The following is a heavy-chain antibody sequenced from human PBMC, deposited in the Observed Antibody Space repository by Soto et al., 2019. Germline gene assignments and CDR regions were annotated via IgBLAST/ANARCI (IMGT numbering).Heavy chain of an antibody. J-gene: IGHJ6*03. CDR3: ARQLGPGGSSYMDV. V-gene: IGHV3-21*01. D-gene: IGHD3-10*01. Sequence: PGGSLRLSCAASGFTFSSYSMNWVRQAPGKGLEWVSSISSSSSYIYYADSVKGRFTISRDNAKNSLYLQMNSLRAVDTAVYYCARQLGPGGSSYMDVWGKGTTVTVSS. CDR2: ISSSSSYI. CDR1: GFTFSSYS.